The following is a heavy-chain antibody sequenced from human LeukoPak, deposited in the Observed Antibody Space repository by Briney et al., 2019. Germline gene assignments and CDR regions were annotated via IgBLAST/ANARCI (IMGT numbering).Heavy chain of an antibody. CDR2: IYSGGST. CDR3: AAASTYYFDY. Sequence: GGSLRLSCAVSGFTVSGAYMSWVRQAPGKGLEWVSVIYSGGSTYYADSVKGRFTISRDNSKNTLYLQMNSLRAEDTAVYYCAAASTYYFDYWGQGTLVTVSS. V-gene: IGHV3-66*01. D-gene: IGHD2-15*01. CDR1: GFTVSGAY. J-gene: IGHJ4*02.